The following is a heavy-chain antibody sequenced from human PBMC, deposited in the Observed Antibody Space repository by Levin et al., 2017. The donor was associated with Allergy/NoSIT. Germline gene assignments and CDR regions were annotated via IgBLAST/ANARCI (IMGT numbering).Heavy chain of an antibody. CDR1: GFTFSNAW. J-gene: IGHJ6*02. CDR2: IKSKTDGGTT. CDR3: TTDRPLYYYGMDV. Sequence: GGSLRLSCAASGFTFSNAWMSWVRQAPGKGLEWVGRIKSKTDGGTTDYAAPVKGRFTISRDDSKNTLYLQMNSLKTEDTAVYYCTTDRPLYYYGMDVWGQGTTVTVSS. V-gene: IGHV3-15*01.